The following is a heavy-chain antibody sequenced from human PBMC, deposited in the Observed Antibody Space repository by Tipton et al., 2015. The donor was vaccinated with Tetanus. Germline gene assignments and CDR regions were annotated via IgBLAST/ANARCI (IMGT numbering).Heavy chain of an antibody. D-gene: IGHD3-3*01. CDR3: ARHQSGYFTPFDY. V-gene: IGHV4-30-2*03. Sequence: TLSLTCALSGGSISRGAYSWNWIRQPPGKGLEWIGSIYESGDTYYIPSLKSRVTISVDTSKNQFSLNLNSMAAADTGVYYCARHQSGYFTPFDYWGQGNLVTVSS. CDR2: IYESGDT. J-gene: IGHJ4*02. CDR1: GGSISRGAYS.